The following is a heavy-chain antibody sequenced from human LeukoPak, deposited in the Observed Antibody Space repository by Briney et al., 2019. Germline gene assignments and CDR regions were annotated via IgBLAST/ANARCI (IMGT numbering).Heavy chain of an antibody. CDR3: ARESNSGYYLSY. J-gene: IGHJ4*02. V-gene: IGHV3-66*01. D-gene: IGHD3-22*01. Sequence: QPGRSLRLSCAASGFTVSSNYMSWVRQAPGKGLEWVSVIYSSGRTYYADSVKGRFTISRDNPKNTLYLQMNSLRAEDTAVYYCARESNSGYYLSYWGQGTLVTVSS. CDR2: IYSSGRT. CDR1: GFTVSSNY.